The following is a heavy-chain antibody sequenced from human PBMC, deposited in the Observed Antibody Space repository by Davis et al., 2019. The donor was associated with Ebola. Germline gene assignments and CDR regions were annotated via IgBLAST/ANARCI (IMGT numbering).Heavy chain of an antibody. V-gene: IGHV3-30-3*01. Sequence: GGSLRLSCAASGFTVSSNYMSWVRQAPGKGLEWVAVISYDGSNKYYADSVKGRFTISRDNSKNTLYLQMNSLRAEDTAVYYCAPTKVGRFDYWGQGTLVTVSS. CDR3: APTKVGRFDY. D-gene: IGHD5-12*01. CDR1: GFTVSSNY. J-gene: IGHJ4*02. CDR2: ISYDGSNK.